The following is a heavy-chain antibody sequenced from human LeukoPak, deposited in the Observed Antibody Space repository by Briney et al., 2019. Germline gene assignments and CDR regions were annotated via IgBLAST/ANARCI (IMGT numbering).Heavy chain of an antibody. CDR3: ATDNRRYDSSGYYSYYYYYGMDV. Sequence: ASVKVSCTASGGTFSSYAISWVRQAPGKGLEWMGGFDPEDRETIYAQKFQGRVTMTEDTSTDTAYMELSSLRSEDTAVYYCATDNRRYDSSGYYSYYYYYGMDVWGQGTTVTVSS. CDR2: FDPEDRET. V-gene: IGHV1-24*01. D-gene: IGHD3-22*01. J-gene: IGHJ6*02. CDR1: GGTFSSYA.